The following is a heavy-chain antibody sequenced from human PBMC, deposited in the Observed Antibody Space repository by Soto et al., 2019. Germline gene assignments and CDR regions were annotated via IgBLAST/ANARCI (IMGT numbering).Heavy chain of an antibody. CDR3: ARSQGSSTSLELYYYYYYGMDV. CDR1: GGTFSSYA. J-gene: IGHJ6*02. CDR2: IIPISGTA. V-gene: IGHV1-69*19. Sequence: QVQLVQSGAEVQKPGSSVKVSCKASGGTFSSYAISWVRQAPGQGLEWMGGIIPISGTANYAQKFQGRVTISADQSTSTPYLELSSRRSEDTAVYYCARSQGSSTSLELYYYYYYGMDVWGQGTTVTVSS. D-gene: IGHD2-2*01.